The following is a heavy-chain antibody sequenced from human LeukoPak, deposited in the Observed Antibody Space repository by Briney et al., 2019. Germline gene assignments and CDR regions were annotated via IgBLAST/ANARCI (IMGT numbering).Heavy chain of an antibody. V-gene: IGHV4-59*01. D-gene: IGHD2-2*01. CDR1: GGSISSYF. CDR2: IHYSGST. Sequence: SETLSLTCTVSGGSISSYFWNWIRQPPGKGPEWIGYIHYSGSTNYNSSLNSRVTISLDTSKNQFSLKLRSVTAADTAVYYCARVNSTSWAWFDPWGQEPSSSSPQ. J-gene: IGHJ5*02. CDR3: ARVNSTSWAWFDP.